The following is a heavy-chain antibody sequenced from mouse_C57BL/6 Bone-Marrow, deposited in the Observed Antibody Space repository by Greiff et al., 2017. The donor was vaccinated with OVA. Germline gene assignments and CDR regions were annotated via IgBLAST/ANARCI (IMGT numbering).Heavy chain of an antibody. CDR3: ARDYYGSPYY. CDR1: GFTFSSYA. D-gene: IGHD1-1*01. CDR2: ISDGGSYT. J-gene: IGHJ2*01. Sequence: EVKVEESGGGLVKPGGSLKLSCAASGFTFSSYAMSWVRQTPEKRLEWVATISDGGSYTYYPDNVKGRFTISRDNAKNNLYLQMSHLKSEDTAMYYCARDYYGSPYYWGQGTTLTVSS. V-gene: IGHV5-4*01.